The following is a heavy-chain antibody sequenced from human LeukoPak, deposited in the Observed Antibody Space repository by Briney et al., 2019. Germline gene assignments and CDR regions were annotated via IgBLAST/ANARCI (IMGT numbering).Heavy chain of an antibody. V-gene: IGHV1-18*01. CDR1: GYTFTXXG. Sequence: ASVKVSCKASGYTFTXXGISWVRQAPGQGXXXXXXXXXXXXNXXXXXXXXXXXXMTXXXSTSTAYMELRSLRSDDTAVYYCARRVGAPSRPGWFDPWGQGTLVTVSS. J-gene: IGHJ5*02. D-gene: IGHD1-26*01. CDR3: ARRVGAPSRPGWFDP. CDR2: XXXXXXNX.